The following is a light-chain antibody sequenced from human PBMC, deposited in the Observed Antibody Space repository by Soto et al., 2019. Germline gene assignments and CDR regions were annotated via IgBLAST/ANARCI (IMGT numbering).Light chain of an antibody. Sequence: QSVLTQPPSVSGAPGQRVTISCTGSNSDIGAGYDVHWYQQLPGTAPKLVIYANNNRPSGVPDRFSPSKSGTSASLAITGLQADDEADYYCQSYDSSLRGVFGTGTKLTVL. V-gene: IGLV1-40*01. J-gene: IGLJ1*01. CDR2: ANN. CDR1: NSDIGAGYD. CDR3: QSYDSSLRGV.